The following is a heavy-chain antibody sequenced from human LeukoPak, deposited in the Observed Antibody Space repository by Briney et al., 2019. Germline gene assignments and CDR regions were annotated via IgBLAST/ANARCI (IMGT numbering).Heavy chain of an antibody. J-gene: IGHJ6*04. V-gene: IGHV3-21*01. CDR3: AELGITMIGGV. D-gene: IGHD3-10*02. Sequence: GGSLRLSCAASGFTFSSYSMNWVRQAPGKGLEWVSSISSSSSYIYYADSVKGRFTISRDNAKNSLYLQMNSLRAEDTAVYYCAELGITMIGGVWGKGTTVPSPQ. CDR2: ISSSSSYI. CDR1: GFTFSSYS.